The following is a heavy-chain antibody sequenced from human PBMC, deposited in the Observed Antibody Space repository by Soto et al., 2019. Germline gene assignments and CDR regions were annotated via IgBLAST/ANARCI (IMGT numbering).Heavy chain of an antibody. CDR2: INHSGST. V-gene: IGHV4-34*01. Sequence: SETLSLTCAVYGGSFSGYYWSWIRQPPGKGLEWIGEINHSGSTNYNPSLKSRVTISVDTSKNQFSLKLSSVTAADTAVYYCARGRGYSYGRRLKYNWFDPWGQGTLVTVSS. D-gene: IGHD5-18*01. CDR3: ARGRGYSYGRRLKYNWFDP. J-gene: IGHJ5*02. CDR1: GGSFSGYY.